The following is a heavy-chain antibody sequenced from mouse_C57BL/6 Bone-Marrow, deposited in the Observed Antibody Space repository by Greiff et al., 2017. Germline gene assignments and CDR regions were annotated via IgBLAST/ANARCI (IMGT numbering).Heavy chain of an antibody. D-gene: IGHD1-1*01. CDR3: ARLREYYYGSRDY. CDR1: GYTFTSYW. J-gene: IGHJ2*01. CDR2: IDPSDSYT. V-gene: IGHV1-69*01. Sequence: VQLQQPGAELVMPGASVKLSCKASGYTFTSYWMHWVKQRPGQGLEWIGEIDPSDSYTNYNQKFKGKSTLTVDKSSSTAYMQLSSLTSEDSAVYYYARLREYYYGSRDYWGQGTTLTVSS.